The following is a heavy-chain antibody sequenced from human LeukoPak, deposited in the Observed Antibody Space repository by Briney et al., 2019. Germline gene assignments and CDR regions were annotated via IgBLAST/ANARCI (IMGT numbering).Heavy chain of an antibody. J-gene: IGHJ2*01. V-gene: IGHV4-59*01. CDR3: ARDKTLYYYDSTGVWYFDL. CDR2: IYYSGST. CDR1: GGSISSYY. D-gene: IGHD3-22*01. Sequence: SETLSLTCTVSGGSISSYYWSWIRQPPGKGLEWIGYIYYSGSTNCNPSPKSRVTISVDTSKNQFSLKLSSVTAADTAVYYCARDKTLYYYDSTGVWYFDLWGRGTLVTVSS.